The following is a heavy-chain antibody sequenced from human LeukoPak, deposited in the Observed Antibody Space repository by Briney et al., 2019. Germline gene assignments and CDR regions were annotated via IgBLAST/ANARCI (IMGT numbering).Heavy chain of an antibody. CDR1: AFTFNTYW. D-gene: IGHD3-22*01. CDR2: INEDGSGK. J-gene: IGHJ4*02. CDR3: ARLPRSGFFVD. Sequence: GGSLRLSCAASAFTFNTYWMTWVRQAPGKGLEWVASINEDGSGKNYVDSVKGRLTISRDNTTNSLYLQMNSLRAEDTAVYYCARLPRSGFFVDWGQGALVTVSS. V-gene: IGHV3-7*01.